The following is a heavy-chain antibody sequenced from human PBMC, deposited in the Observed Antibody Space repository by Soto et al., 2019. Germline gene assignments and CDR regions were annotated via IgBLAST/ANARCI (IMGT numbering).Heavy chain of an antibody. CDR1: GGSINSRTYY. D-gene: IGHD3-22*01. V-gene: IGHV4-39*01. J-gene: IGHJ4*02. CDR3: ARQDYHDTGGYYY. CDR2: LYHSGT. Sequence: QLQLQESGPGLVKPSETLSLTCTVSGGSINSRTYYWGWVRQPPGKGLEWIGNLYHSGTYYNPSLKSRVTISVDTSKNQFSLRLSSVTAADTAVYYCARQDYHDTGGYYYWGQGTLVIVSS.